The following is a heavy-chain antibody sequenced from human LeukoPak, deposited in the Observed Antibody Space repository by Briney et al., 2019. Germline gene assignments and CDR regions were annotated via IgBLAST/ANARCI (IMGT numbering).Heavy chain of an antibody. CDR1: GYSFTSYW. J-gene: IGHJ4*02. Sequence: GESLKISCKGSGYSFTSYWIGWVRQMPGKGLEWMGIIYPGDSNTKYSPSFQGQVTISADKSISTAYVQWSSLKASDTAMYYCAWDYGDYVVGPLRYWGQGTLVTVSS. V-gene: IGHV5-51*01. D-gene: IGHD4-17*01. CDR2: IYPGDSNT. CDR3: AWDYGDYVVGPLRY.